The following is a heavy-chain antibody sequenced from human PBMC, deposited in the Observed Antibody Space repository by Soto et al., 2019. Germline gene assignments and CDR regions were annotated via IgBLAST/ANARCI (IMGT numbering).Heavy chain of an antibody. CDR3: AAVRLGELSLFY. CDR2: MNPNSGNT. CDR1: GYTFTSYD. J-gene: IGHJ4*02. V-gene: IGHV1-8*01. D-gene: IGHD3-16*02. Sequence: QVQLVQSGAEVKKPGASVKVSCKASGYTFTSYDINWVRQATGQGLEWMGWMNPNSGNTGYAQKFQGRVTMTRNTSISTAYMELSSLRSEXXXVYYCAAVRLGELSLFYWGQGTLVTVS.